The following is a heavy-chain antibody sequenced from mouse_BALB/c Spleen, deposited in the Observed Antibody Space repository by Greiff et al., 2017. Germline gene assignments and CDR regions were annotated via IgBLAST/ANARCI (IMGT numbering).Heavy chain of an antibody. Sequence: VQLKESGAELAKPGASVKISCKASGYSFTGYFMNWVKQSHGKSLEWIGRINPYNGDTFYNQKFKGKATLTVDKSSSTAHMELLSLTSEDSAVYYCGRSYGNYGFYAMDYWGQGTSVTVSS. D-gene: IGHD2-1*01. CDR3: GRSYGNYGFYAMDY. CDR1: GYSFTGYF. J-gene: IGHJ4*01. CDR2: INPYNGDT. V-gene: IGHV1-37*01.